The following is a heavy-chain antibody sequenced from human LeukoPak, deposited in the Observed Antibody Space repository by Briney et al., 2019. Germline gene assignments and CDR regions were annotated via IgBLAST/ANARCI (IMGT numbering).Heavy chain of an antibody. V-gene: IGHV4-4*02. J-gene: IGHJ4*02. CDR3: ARDDIAVAGTVDY. CDR1: GDSISNDNW. D-gene: IGHD6-19*01. CDR2: IHHSGNT. Sequence: SETLSLTCAVSGDSISNDNWWSWVRQPPGKRLEWIGEIHHSGNTNYNPSLKSRVTTSMDKSKDQVSLKLSSVTAADTAVYYCARDDIAVAGTVDYWGQGTLVTVSS.